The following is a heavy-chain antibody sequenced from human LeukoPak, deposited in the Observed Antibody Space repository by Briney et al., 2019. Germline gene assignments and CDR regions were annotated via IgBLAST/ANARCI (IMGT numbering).Heavy chain of an antibody. D-gene: IGHD3-3*01. Sequence: SSETLSLTCTVSGGAISSSSYYWGGIRQPPGKGLEGIGSIYYSGSTYYNPSLKRRVTISVDTSKNQSSLKLTSVTAAETAVYYCASLWVYDSFLDYWGQGTLVTASS. CDR3: ASLWVYDSFLDY. CDR1: GGAISSSSYY. V-gene: IGHV4-39*01. CDR2: IYYSGST. J-gene: IGHJ4*02.